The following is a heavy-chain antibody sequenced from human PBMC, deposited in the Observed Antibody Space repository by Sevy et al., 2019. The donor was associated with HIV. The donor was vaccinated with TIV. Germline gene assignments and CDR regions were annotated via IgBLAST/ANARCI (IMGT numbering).Heavy chain of an antibody. CDR1: GFSFSWYW. J-gene: IGHJ3*01. D-gene: IGHD1-1*01. Sequence: GGSLRLSCAASGFSFSWYWMSWVRQTPEKGLEWVANIKQDGSEKNYVDSVKGRFTISRDNAKNSVYLQMNSLRAEDTAVYYCARGRDDLGAFDVWGQGTMVTVSS. CDR2: IKQDGSEK. CDR3: ARGRDDLGAFDV. V-gene: IGHV3-7*03.